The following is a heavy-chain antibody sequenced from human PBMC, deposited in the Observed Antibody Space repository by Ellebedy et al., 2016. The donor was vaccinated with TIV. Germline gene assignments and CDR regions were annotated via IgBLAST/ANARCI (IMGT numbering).Heavy chain of an antibody. V-gene: IGHV3-33*01. D-gene: IGHD1-26*01. CDR2: IWYDGSNK. Sequence: GGSLRLXXAASGFTFSSYGMHWVRQAPGKGLEWVAVIWYDGSNKYYADSVKGRFTISRDNSKNTLYLQMNSLRAEDTAVYYCARGSGSYYGDYWGQGTLVTVSS. CDR1: GFTFSSYG. J-gene: IGHJ4*02. CDR3: ARGSGSYYGDY.